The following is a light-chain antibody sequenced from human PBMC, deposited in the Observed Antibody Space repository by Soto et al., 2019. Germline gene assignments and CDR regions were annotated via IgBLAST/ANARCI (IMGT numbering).Light chain of an antibody. CDR2: AAS. Sequence: EIVLTQSPGTLSLSPGERATLSCRASQSVSSSYLVWHQQKPGQAPRLLIYAASRRATGIPDRFSGSGSGTDFILTISRLEPEDVAVYYCQQHGTSPYTFGQGTRLEIK. CDR1: QSVSSSY. V-gene: IGKV3-20*01. CDR3: QQHGTSPYT. J-gene: IGKJ5*01.